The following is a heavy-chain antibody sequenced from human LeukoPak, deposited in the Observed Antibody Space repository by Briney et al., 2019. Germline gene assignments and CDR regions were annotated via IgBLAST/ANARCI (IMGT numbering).Heavy chain of an antibody. V-gene: IGHV4-59*08. J-gene: IGHJ4*02. D-gene: IGHD2-15*01. Sequence: SETLSLTCTVSGGSISSYYWSWIRQPPGKGLEWIGYIYYSGSTNYNPSLKSRVTISVDTSKNQFSLKLSSVTAADTAVYYCARQGCSGGSCPDLDYWGQGTLVTVSS. CDR1: GGSISSYY. CDR3: ARQGCSGGSCPDLDY. CDR2: IYYSGST.